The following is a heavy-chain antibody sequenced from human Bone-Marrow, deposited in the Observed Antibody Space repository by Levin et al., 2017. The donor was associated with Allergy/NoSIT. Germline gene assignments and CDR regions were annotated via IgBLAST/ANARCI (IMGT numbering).Heavy chain of an antibody. CDR1: GGSVSSGSYY. Sequence: SQTLSLTCTVSGGSVSSGSYYWSWIRQPPGTGLEWIAYIYHSGSTKYNPSLKSRVTISLDTSRNQFPLRLTSLTAADPAVYYCARGSYFGGLSFDCWGKGTLVTVSS. D-gene: IGHD4-23*01. CDR3: ARGSYFGGLSFDC. J-gene: IGHJ4*02. CDR2: IYHSGST. V-gene: IGHV4-61*01.